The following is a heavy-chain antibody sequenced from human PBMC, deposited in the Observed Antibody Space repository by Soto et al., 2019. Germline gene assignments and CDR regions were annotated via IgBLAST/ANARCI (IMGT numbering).Heavy chain of an antibody. V-gene: IGHV3-7*04. CDR2: IKQDGTEK. D-gene: IGHD5-12*01. Sequence: GGSLRLSCAASGFTISSYWMTWFRQAPGKGLEWVANIKQDGTEKFYVDSVKGRFTISRDNAKNSLYLQMNSLRAEDTAVYYCARDGDGIVATINVFDYWGQGTLVTVSS. CDR3: ARDGDGIVATINVFDY. J-gene: IGHJ4*02. CDR1: GFTISSYW.